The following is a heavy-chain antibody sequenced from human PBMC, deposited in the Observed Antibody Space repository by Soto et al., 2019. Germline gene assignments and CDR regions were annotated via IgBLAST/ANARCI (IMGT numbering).Heavy chain of an antibody. V-gene: IGHV3-21*06. CDR3: ARESEDLTSNFDY. CDR2: ISSTTNYI. J-gene: IGHJ4*02. Sequence: EVQLLESGGGLVQPGGSLRLSCAASGFTFSSYALSWVRQAPGKGLEWVSAISSTTNYIYYGDSMKGRFTISRDNAKNSLYLEMNSRRAEDTAVYYCARESEDLTSNFDYWGQGTLVTVSS. CDR1: GFTFSSYA.